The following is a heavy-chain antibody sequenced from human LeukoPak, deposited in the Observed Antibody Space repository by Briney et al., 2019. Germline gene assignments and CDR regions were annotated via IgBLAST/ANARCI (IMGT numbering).Heavy chain of an antibody. CDR3: AKSHAYYYYGMDV. Sequence: PGGSLRLSCAASGFTFSSYAMSWVRQAPGKGLEWVSAISGSGGSTYYADSVKGRFTISRDNSKNTLYLQMNSLRAEETAVYYCAKSHAYYYYGMDVWGQGTTVTVSS. V-gene: IGHV3-23*01. J-gene: IGHJ6*02. CDR2: ISGSGGST. CDR1: GFTFSSYA.